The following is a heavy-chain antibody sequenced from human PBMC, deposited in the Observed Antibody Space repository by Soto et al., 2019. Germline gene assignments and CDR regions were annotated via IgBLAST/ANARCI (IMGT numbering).Heavy chain of an antibody. CDR1: GGSSGAYF. CDR3: ARPSVPAARGPLDY. J-gene: IGHJ4*02. Sequence: SETLSLTCTVSGGSSGAYFWNWVRQPPGKGLEWIGNIYYTGATSYNPSLESRVTISLDTSKNQFSLRLSSVTAADTAVYYCARPSVPAARGPLDYWGQGALVTVSS. D-gene: IGHD2-2*01. V-gene: IGHV4-59*01. CDR2: IYYTGAT.